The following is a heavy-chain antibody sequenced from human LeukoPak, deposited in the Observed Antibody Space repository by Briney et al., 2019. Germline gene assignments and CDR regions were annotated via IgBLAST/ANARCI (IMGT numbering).Heavy chain of an antibody. V-gene: IGHV1-69*06. CDR1: GGTFSSYA. Sequence: SVKVSCKASGGTFSSYAISWVRQAPGQGLEWMGGIIPIFGTANYAQKFQGRVTITADKSTSTAYMELSSLRSEDTAVYYCAREAAVGSYYDFWSGRNYYYYYMDVWGKGTTVTVSS. CDR3: AREAAVGSYYDFWSGRNYYYYYMDV. J-gene: IGHJ6*03. D-gene: IGHD3-3*01. CDR2: IIPIFGTA.